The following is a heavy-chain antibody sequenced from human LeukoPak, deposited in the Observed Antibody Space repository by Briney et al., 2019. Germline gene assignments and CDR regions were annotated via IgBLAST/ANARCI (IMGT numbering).Heavy chain of an antibody. CDR2: ISRSGSI. D-gene: IGHD6-13*01. V-gene: IGHV3-69-1*02. Sequence: TGGSLRLSCATSGFSFTDYPMNWVRQAPGKGLEWVSYISRSGSIYYTDSVKGRFTISRDNAKNSLYLQMNSLRAEDTAVYYCARALPSSWYYFDYWGQGTLVTVSS. J-gene: IGHJ4*02. CDR1: GFSFTDYP. CDR3: ARALPSSWYYFDY.